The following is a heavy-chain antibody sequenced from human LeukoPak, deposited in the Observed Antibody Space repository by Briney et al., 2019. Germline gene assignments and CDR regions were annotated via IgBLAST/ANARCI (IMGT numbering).Heavy chain of an antibody. V-gene: IGHV1/OR15-2*02. CDR3: ARVQGYPYYMGL. Sequence: ASVTVSCKASGYTFTGYYMHWVRQAPGQGLEWMGWINVYNGNTNYAQRLQDRFTITIDTSVSTAYMQMSSLRADDTAVYYCARVQGYPYYMGLWGKGTTVTSSS. CDR2: INVYNGNT. J-gene: IGHJ6*03. CDR1: GYTFTGYY. D-gene: IGHD5-18*01.